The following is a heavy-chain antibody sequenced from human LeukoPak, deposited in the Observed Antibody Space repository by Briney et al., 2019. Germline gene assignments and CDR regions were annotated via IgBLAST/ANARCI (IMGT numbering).Heavy chain of an antibody. V-gene: IGHV4-39*01. CDR3: AKHGEGATFDF. J-gene: IGHJ4*02. Sequence: PSETLSLTCTVSASISSSSYYWGWIRQPPGKGLEWIGSIYYSGSTYYNPSLQSRFTIFVDTSKNQSSLKLSSVTAADTAVYFCAKHGEGATFDFWGQGTLVTVSS. CDR2: IYYSGST. CDR1: ASISSSSYY. D-gene: IGHD1-26*01.